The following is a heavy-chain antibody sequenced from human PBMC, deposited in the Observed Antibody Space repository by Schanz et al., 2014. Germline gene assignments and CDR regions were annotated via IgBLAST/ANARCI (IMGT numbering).Heavy chain of an antibody. J-gene: IGHJ4*02. CDR3: ARRASCSRIGCPFDS. V-gene: IGHV3-23*04. D-gene: IGHD2-2*01. CDR2: ISGSGGST. CDR1: GFTFSTYA. Sequence: VQLVESGGGVVQFGRSLRLSCAASGFTFSTYAMSWVRQAPGKGLEWVSAISGSGGSTYYADSVKGRFTISRDNSKNTLYLHMNTLKTEDTAMYYCARRASCSRIGCPFDSWGQGTLVTVSS.